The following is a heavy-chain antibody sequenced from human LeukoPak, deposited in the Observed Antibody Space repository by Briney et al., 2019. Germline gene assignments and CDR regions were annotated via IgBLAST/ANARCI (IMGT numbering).Heavy chain of an antibody. CDR2: ISSSGSTI. Sequence: GGSLRLSCAASGFTFSDYYMSWIRQAPGKGLEWVSYISSSGSTIYYADSVKGRFTISRDNAKDSLYLQMNSLRAEDTAVYYCARGCSSQPDSFFDYWGQGTLVTVSS. CDR1: GFTFSDYY. J-gene: IGHJ4*02. V-gene: IGHV3-11*01. D-gene: IGHD6-6*01. CDR3: ARGCSSQPDSFFDY.